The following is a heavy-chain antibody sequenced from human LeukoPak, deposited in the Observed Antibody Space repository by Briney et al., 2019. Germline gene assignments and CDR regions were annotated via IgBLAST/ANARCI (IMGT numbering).Heavy chain of an antibody. J-gene: IGHJ5*02. CDR1: GYTFTGYY. Sequence: ASVKVSCKASGYTFTGYYMHWVRQAPGQGLEWMGWINPNSGGNTNYAPKFQDRATMTTDTSTSTAYMELRSLRFDDTAVYYCARDFAWGSGGAPIDDNWLDPWGQGTLVTVSS. CDR2: INPNSGGNT. CDR3: ARDFAWGSGGAPIDDNWLDP. D-gene: IGHD7-27*01. V-gene: IGHV1-2*02.